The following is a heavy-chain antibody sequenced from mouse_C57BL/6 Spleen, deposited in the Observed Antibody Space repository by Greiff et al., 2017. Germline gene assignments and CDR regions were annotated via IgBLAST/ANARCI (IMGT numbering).Heavy chain of an antibody. CDR2: IDPEDGET. Sequence: EVQLVESGAELVKPGASVKLSCTASGFNIKDYYMHWVKQRTEQGLEWIGRIDPEDGETKYAPKFPGKATITADTSSNTAYLHLSSLTSEDTAVYYCARPYFDVWGTGTTVTVSS. V-gene: IGHV14-2*01. CDR3: ARPYFDV. CDR1: GFNIKDYY. J-gene: IGHJ1*03.